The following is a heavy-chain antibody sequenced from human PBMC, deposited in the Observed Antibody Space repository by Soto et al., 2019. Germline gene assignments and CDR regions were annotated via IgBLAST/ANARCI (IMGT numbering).Heavy chain of an antibody. Sequence: QVQLVESGGGVVQPGRSLRLSCAASGFTFSSYGMHWVRQAPGKGLEWVAVISYDGSNKYYADSVKGRFTISRDNSKNTLYLQMNSLRAEDTAVYYCAKDHQTRGWFDPWCQGTLITVSS. J-gene: IGHJ5*02. CDR2: ISYDGSNK. CDR3: AKDHQTRGWFDP. V-gene: IGHV3-30*18. CDR1: GFTFSSYG.